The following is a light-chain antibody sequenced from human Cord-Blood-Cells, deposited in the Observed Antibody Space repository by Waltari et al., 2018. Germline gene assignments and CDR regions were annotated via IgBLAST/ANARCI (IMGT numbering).Light chain of an antibody. CDR2: EVS. CDR1: SSDVGSYTL. Sequence: QSALTQPASVSGSPGQSITIPCTGTSSDVGSYTLVSWYQQHPGKAPKLMIYEVSKRPSGVSNRFSGSKSGNTASLTISGLQAEDEADYYCCSYAGSSTVFGGGTKLTVL. CDR3: CSYAGSSTV. J-gene: IGLJ2*01. V-gene: IGLV2-23*02.